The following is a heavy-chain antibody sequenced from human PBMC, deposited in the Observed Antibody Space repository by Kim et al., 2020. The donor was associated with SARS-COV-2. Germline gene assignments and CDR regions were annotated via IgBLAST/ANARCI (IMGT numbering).Heavy chain of an antibody. CDR2: IRNSGDNT. V-gene: IGHV3-23*01. CDR1: GFTFSSFG. Sequence: GGSLRLSCAPSGFTFSSFGMSWVRQAPGKGLEWVSAIRNSGDNTYHADSVKGRFTTSRDNSKNTLYLQMNSLRAEDTATYYCARRGREYYMYVWGKGTTVTVSS. CDR3: ARRGREYYMYV. D-gene: IGHD3-16*01. J-gene: IGHJ6*03.